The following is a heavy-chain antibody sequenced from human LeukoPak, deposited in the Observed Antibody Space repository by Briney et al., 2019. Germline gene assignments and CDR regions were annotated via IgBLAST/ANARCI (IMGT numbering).Heavy chain of an antibody. CDR3: ARERHCLA. CDR2: IKQDGSEK. J-gene: IGHJ4*02. Sequence: PGGSLRLSCAASGFTFSSYWMNWVRQAPGKELEWVANIKQDGSEKYYVDSVKGRFTISRDNAKNSLYLQMSSLRAEDTAVYYCARERHCLAWGQGALVTVSS. CDR1: GFTFSSYW. V-gene: IGHV3-7*03. D-gene: IGHD2-21*01.